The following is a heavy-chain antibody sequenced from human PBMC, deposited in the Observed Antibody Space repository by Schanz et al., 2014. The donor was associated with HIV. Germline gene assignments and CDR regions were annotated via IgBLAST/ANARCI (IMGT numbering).Heavy chain of an antibody. D-gene: IGHD3-9*01. CDR2: ISWNSGSI. CDR1: GFTFDDYA. CDR3: AKETEQLRYLGYFDY. J-gene: IGHJ4*02. V-gene: IGHV3-9*01. Sequence: EVQVVESGGGLLQPGRSLRLSCAASGFTFDDYAMHWVRQAPGKGLEWVSGISWNSGSIGYADSVKGRFTISRDNAKNSLYLQMNSLRAEDTALYYCAKETEQLRYLGYFDYWGQGTLVTVSS.